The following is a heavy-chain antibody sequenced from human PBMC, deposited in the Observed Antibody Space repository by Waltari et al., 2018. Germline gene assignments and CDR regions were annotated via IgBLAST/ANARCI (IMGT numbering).Heavy chain of an antibody. CDR3: ARDNEEMATIWAFDI. J-gene: IGHJ3*02. V-gene: IGHV1-69*01. D-gene: IGHD5-12*01. CDR2: IIPIFGTA. Sequence: QVQLVQSGAEVKKPGSSVKVSCKASGGTFSSYAISWVRQALGQGLEWMGGIIPIFGTAKYAKKCQGRVTITADESTSTAYMELSSLRSEDTAVYYCARDNEEMATIWAFDIWGQGTMVTVSS. CDR1: GGTFSSYA.